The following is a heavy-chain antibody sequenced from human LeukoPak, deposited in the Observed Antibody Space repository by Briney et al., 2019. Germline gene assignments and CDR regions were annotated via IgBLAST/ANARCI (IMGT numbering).Heavy chain of an antibody. V-gene: IGHV3-23*01. CDR3: ARMGSGSYFFEH. Sequence: GGSLRLSCAASGFTFSSYGMSWVRQAPGKGLEWVSSISNSGGSTYHADSVKGRFTISRDNSKNTLYLQMNSLRAEDTAVYYCARMGSGSYFFEHWGQGTLVTVSS. D-gene: IGHD1-26*01. J-gene: IGHJ4*02. CDR2: ISNSGGST. CDR1: GFTFSSYG.